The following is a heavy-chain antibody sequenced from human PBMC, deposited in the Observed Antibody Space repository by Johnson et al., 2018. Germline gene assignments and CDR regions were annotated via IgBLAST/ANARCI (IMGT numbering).Heavy chain of an antibody. CDR2: ITTKSSSYAT. D-gene: IGHD3-10*01. Sequence: VQLQESGGGLVQPGGSLKLSCAASGFTFSGSAIHWVRQASGKGLEWLGRITTKSSSYATAYAASVNGRFTISRDDSKNTAFLQMNSLKAEDTAVYYCNGHNSGSDYWGRGTLVTVSS. V-gene: IGHV3-73*02. J-gene: IGHJ4*02. CDR3: NGHNSGSDY. CDR1: GFTFSGSA.